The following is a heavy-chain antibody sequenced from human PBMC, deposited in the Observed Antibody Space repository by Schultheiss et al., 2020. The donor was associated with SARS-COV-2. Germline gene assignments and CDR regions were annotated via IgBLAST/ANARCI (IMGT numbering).Heavy chain of an antibody. D-gene: IGHD1-26*01. CDR2: ISGNGQIA. CDR3: TTGWHWEDY. CDR1: GFAFSRHV. J-gene: IGHJ4*02. V-gene: IGHV3-23*01. Sequence: GESLKISCAASGFAFSRHVMTWVRQAPGKGLEWVSSISGNGQIANYADSGRGRFTVSRDNSKNTLYLQMNTLRAEDTAVYYCTTGWHWEDYWGQGTLVTVSS.